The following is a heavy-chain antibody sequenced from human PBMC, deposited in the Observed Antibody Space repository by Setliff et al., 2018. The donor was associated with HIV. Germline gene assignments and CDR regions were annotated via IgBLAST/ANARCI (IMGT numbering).Heavy chain of an antibody. J-gene: IGHJ3*02. V-gene: IGHV3-11*04. CDR2: IGRSGSPI. CDR1: GFTFSDYY. Sequence: GGSLRLSCAASGFTFSDYYMTWIRRAPGGGLEWVAYIGRSGSPIYYADSVQGRFTVSRDNAKSSLYLQMNSLRVEDTAVYFCARPSDGAGFSTDDAFDTWGQGTMVT. D-gene: IGHD2-21*01. CDR3: ARPSDGAGFSTDDAFDT.